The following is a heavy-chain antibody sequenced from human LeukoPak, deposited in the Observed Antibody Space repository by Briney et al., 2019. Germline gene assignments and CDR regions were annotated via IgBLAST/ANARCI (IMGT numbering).Heavy chain of an antibody. CDR2: INTNTGNP. Sequence: ASVKVSCKASGYTFTSYAMNWVRQAPGQGLEWMGWINTNTGNPTYAQGFTGRFVFSLDTSVSTAYLQINSLKAEDTAVYYCTRGGEMATINPLTLFDYWGQGTLVTVSS. CDR3: TRGGEMATINPLTLFDY. J-gene: IGHJ4*02. D-gene: IGHD5-24*01. V-gene: IGHV7-4-1*02. CDR1: GYTFTSYA.